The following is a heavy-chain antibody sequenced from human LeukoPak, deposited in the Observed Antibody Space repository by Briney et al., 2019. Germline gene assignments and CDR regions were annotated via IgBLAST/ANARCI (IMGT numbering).Heavy chain of an antibody. D-gene: IGHD3-16*02. CDR3: ARAHYDYVWGSYRPNDAFDI. CDR1: GFTFSSYG. V-gene: IGHV3-33*01. Sequence: GGSLRLSCAASGFTFSSYGMHWVRQAPGKGLEWVAVIWYDGSNKYYADSVKGRFTISRDNSKNTPYLQMNSLRAEDTAVYYCARAHYDYVWGSYRPNDAFDIWGQGTMVTVSS. J-gene: IGHJ3*02. CDR2: IWYDGSNK.